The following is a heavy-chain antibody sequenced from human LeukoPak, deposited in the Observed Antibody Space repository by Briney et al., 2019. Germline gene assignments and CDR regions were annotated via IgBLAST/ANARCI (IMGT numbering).Heavy chain of an antibody. Sequence: GGSLRLSCAASGFTFSSYDMHWVRQAPGKGLEWVAFIRYDGSNKYYADSVKGRFTISRDNSKNTLYLQMNSLRAEDTAVYYCAKLDTAMVPYYYDSSGYYSQRRNFDYWGQGTLVTVSS. D-gene: IGHD3-22*01. J-gene: IGHJ4*02. CDR1: GFTFSSYD. CDR3: AKLDTAMVPYYYDSSGYYSQRRNFDY. V-gene: IGHV3-30*02. CDR2: IRYDGSNK.